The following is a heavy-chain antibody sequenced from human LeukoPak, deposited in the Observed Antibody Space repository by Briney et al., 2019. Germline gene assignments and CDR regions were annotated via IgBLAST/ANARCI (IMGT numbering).Heavy chain of an antibody. CDR1: GGSISSYY. CDR2: IYYSGST. CDR3: ARTTAVAGTEVFDY. J-gene: IGHJ4*02. Sequence: PSETLTLTCTVSGGSISSYYWSWIRQPPGKGLEWIGYIYYSGSTNYNPSLKSRVTISVDTSKNQFSLKLSSVTAADTAVYYCARTTAVAGTEVFDYWGQGTLVTVSS. V-gene: IGHV4-59*01. D-gene: IGHD6-19*01.